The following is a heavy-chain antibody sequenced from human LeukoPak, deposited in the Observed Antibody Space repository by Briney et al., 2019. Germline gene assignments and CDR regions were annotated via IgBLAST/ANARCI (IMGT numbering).Heavy chain of an antibody. Sequence: GGSLRLPCAASGFTFSSYSMNWVRQAPGKGLEWVSYISSSGSTIYYADSVKGRFTISRDNAKNSLYLQMNSLRAEDTAVYYCASGYDSYYYYYMDVWGKGTTVTISS. J-gene: IGHJ6*03. V-gene: IGHV3-48*04. D-gene: IGHD5-12*01. CDR2: ISSSGSTI. CDR1: GFTFSSYS. CDR3: ASGYDSYYYYYMDV.